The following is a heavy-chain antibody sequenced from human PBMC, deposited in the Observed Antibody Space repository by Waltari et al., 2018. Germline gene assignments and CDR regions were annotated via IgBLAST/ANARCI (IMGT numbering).Heavy chain of an antibody. V-gene: IGHV3-48*03. CDR3: AKGQFSTTSGCDY. Sequence: EVQLVESGGGLGQPGGSLRLSCAAYGFAFKCFEMHWVRQAPGKGLEWVSHISSSGSAIYHADSVKGRFTISRDNAKNSLYLQMNNLRVDDTAIYYCAKGQFSTTSGCDYWGQGTLVTVSS. J-gene: IGHJ4*02. D-gene: IGHD6-6*01. CDR1: GFAFKCFE. CDR2: ISSSGSAI.